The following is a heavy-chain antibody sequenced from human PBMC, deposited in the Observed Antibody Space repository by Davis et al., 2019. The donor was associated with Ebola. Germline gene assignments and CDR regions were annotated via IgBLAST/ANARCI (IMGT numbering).Heavy chain of an antibody. CDR1: GFTFSTYS. Sequence: GESLKISCAASGFTFSTYSMSWVRQAPGKGLEWVSVIYTGGRTYYTDSVKGRFTISRDNSKNTIYLQMNSLRAEDTAVYYCARLLTTVTTGWFDPWGQGTLVTVSS. J-gene: IGHJ5*02. CDR3: ARLLTTVTTGWFDP. V-gene: IGHV3-66*01. D-gene: IGHD4-17*01. CDR2: IYTGGRT.